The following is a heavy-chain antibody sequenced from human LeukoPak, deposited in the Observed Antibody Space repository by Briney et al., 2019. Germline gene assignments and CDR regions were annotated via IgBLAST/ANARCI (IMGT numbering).Heavy chain of an antibody. Sequence: PETLSLTCAAYGGAFSVYYWSGIREPPGKGLECIGENKHSGSTNYNPSPQSRVTISVDTSKHQFSLKLSSVPAADTAVYYCASLGSGYNNWFDPWGQGTLVTVSS. D-gene: IGHD3-3*01. CDR1: GGAFSVYY. CDR2: NKHSGST. V-gene: IGHV4-34*01. CDR3: ASLGSGYNNWFDP. J-gene: IGHJ5*02.